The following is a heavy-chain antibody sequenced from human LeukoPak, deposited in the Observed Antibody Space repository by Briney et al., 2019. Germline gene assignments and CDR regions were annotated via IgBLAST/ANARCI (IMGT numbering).Heavy chain of an antibody. CDR3: AKDFYGNVDYYGMDV. D-gene: IGHD1-1*01. V-gene: IGHV3-21*04. J-gene: IGHJ6*02. CDR1: GFTFSSYS. Sequence: GGSLRLSCAASGFTFSSYSMNWVRQAPGKGLEWVSSISSSSSHIYYADSVKGRFTISTDNSKNTLYLQMNSLRAEDTAVYYCAKDFYGNVDYYGMDVWGQGTTVTVSS. CDR2: ISSSSSHI.